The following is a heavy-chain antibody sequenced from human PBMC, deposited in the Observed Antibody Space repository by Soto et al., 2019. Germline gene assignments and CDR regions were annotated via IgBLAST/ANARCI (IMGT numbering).Heavy chain of an antibody. CDR3: ARGGGYYSPFDY. J-gene: IGHJ4*02. CDR2: LYYSGST. CDR1: GGSVSGGSYY. Sequence: PSETLSLTCTVSGGSVSGGSYYWSWIRQPPGKGLEWIGYLYYSGSTNYNPSLKSRVTISVDTSKSQFSLKLSSVTAADTAVYYCARGGGYYSPFDYWGQGTLVTVSS. D-gene: IGHD3-22*01. V-gene: IGHV4-61*01.